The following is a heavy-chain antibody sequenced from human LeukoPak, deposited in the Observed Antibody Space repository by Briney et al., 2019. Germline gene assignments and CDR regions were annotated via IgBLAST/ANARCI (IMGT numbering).Heavy chain of an antibody. D-gene: IGHD6-13*01. CDR2: ISGSGGST. V-gene: IGHV3-23*01. CDR3: ANTPCSSSSYFGMDV. CDR1: GFTFSSYA. Sequence: GGSLRLSCAASGFTFSSYAMSWVRQAPGKGLEWVSAISGSGGSTYYADSVKGRFTISRDNSRNTLYLQMNSLRAEDTAVYYCANTPCSSSSYFGMDVWGQGTTVTVSS. J-gene: IGHJ6*02.